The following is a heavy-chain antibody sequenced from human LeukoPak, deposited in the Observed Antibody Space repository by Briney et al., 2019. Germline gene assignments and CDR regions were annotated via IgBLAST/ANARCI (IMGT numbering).Heavy chain of an antibody. V-gene: IGHV4-59*01. J-gene: IGHJ4*02. CDR1: GGSFGTYY. CDR3: ARDPGSEGIDY. Sequence: SETLSLTCTVSGGSFGTYYWSWIRQPPGKGLEWIGYIYYSGSTSYNPSLKSRVTISVDTSKNQFSLKLTSVTAADTAVYYCARDPGSEGIDYWGQGTLVTVSS. CDR2: IYYSGST.